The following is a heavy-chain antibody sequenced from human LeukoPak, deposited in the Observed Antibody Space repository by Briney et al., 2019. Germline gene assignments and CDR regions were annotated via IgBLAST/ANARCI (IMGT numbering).Heavy chain of an antibody. CDR1: GFTFSSYD. CDR2: IGTAGDT. J-gene: IGHJ6*02. V-gene: IGHV3-13*01. D-gene: IGHD2-15*01. Sequence: GGSLRLSCAASGFTFSSYDMHWVRQATGKGLEWVSAIGTAGDTYYPGSVKGRFTISRENAKNSLYLQMNSLRAGDTAVYYCARGGSSYYGMDVWGQGTTVTVSS. CDR3: ARGGSSYYGMDV.